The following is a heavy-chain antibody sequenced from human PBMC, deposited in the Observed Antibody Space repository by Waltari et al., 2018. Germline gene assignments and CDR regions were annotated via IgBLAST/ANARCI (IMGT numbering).Heavy chain of an antibody. V-gene: IGHV3-43D*03. CDR1: GFTFDDYA. J-gene: IGHJ3*02. Sequence: EVQLVESGGVVVQPGGSLRLSCAASGFTFDDYAMHWVRQAPGKGLEWASLISWDGGSTYYADSVKGRFTISRDNSKNSLYLQMNSLRAEDTALYYCAKGEFGYSGYEGAFDIWGQGTMVTVSS. CDR2: ISWDGGST. D-gene: IGHD5-12*01. CDR3: AKGEFGYSGYEGAFDI.